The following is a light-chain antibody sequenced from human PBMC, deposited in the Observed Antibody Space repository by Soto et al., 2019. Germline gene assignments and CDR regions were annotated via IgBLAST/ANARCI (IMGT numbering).Light chain of an antibody. Sequence: QSALTQPRSVSGSPGQSVTISCTGTSSDVGDYDYVSWYQQHPGKAPKLIIYDVSKWPSGVPDRFSGSKSGNTASLTISGLQPEDEADYYCCLYAGGPWVFGGGTKVTVL. V-gene: IGLV2-11*01. J-gene: IGLJ3*02. CDR1: SSDVGDYDY. CDR2: DVS. CDR3: CLYAGGPWV.